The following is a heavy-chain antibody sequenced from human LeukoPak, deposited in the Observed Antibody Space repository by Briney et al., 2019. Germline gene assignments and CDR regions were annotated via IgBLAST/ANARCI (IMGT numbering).Heavy chain of an antibody. V-gene: IGHV4-59*08. CDR2: IYYSGST. J-gene: IGHJ5*02. CDR3: ARLGDQYSSSFNWFDP. Sequence: SETLSVTCTVSGGSISSYYWSWIRQPPGKGLEWIGYIYYSGSTNYNPSLKSRVTISVDTSKNQFSLKLSSVTAADTAVYYCARLGDQYSSSFNWFDPWGQGTLVTVSS. CDR1: GGSISSYY. D-gene: IGHD6-13*01.